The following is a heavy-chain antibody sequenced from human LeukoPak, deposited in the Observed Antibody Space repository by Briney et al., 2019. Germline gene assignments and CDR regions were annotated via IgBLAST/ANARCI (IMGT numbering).Heavy chain of an antibody. CDR1: GFTFSSYA. CDR2: ISYDGSNK. D-gene: IGHD6-25*01. Sequence: GGSLRLSCAASGFTFSSYAMHWVRQAPGKGLEWVAVISYDGSNKYYADSVKGRFTISRDNSKNTLYLQMNSLRAEDTAVYYCARDPLSRHSRGDAFDIWGQVTMVTFSS. V-gene: IGHV3-30-3*01. CDR3: ARDPLSRHSRGDAFDI. J-gene: IGHJ3*02.